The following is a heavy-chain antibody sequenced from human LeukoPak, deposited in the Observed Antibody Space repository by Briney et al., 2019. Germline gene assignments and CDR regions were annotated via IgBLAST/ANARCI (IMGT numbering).Heavy chain of an antibody. CDR3: ARSGSTMTTWSMDY. Sequence: PGGSLRLSCAASGFTFTRYRMTWVRQAPGKGLEWVANIKQDGSERYYVDSVDGRFTISRDNAKNSLFLQMNSLRDDDTAVYYCARSGSTMTTWSMDYWGQGALVMVSS. V-gene: IGHV3-7*01. J-gene: IGHJ4*02. CDR1: GFTFTRYR. CDR2: IKQDGSER. D-gene: IGHD4-17*01.